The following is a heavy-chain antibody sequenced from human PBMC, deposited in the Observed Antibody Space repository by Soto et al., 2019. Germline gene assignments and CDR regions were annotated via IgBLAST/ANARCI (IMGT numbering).Heavy chain of an antibody. J-gene: IGHJ3*02. Sequence: ASVKVSCKASGYTFISNGISWVRQAPGQGFEWMGWISADKGNTNYAQKLQGRVSMTRDTSTSTVYMESRSLRSEDTAVYFCARDRAHGFDIWGQGTMVTVSS. V-gene: IGHV1-18*04. CDR2: ISADKGNT. CDR3: ARDRAHGFDI. CDR1: GYTFISNG.